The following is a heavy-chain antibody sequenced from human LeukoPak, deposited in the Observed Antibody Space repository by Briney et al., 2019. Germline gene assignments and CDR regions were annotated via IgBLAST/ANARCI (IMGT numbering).Heavy chain of an antibody. Sequence: ASVKVSRKASGYTFTSYYMYWVRQAPGQGLEWMGIINPSGGSTSYAQKFQGRVTMTRDTSTSTVYMELSSLRSEDTAVYYCASLYSGSYPSTDAFDIWGQGTMVTVSS. CDR2: INPSGGST. CDR3: ASLYSGSYPSTDAFDI. J-gene: IGHJ3*02. D-gene: IGHD1-26*01. V-gene: IGHV1-46*01. CDR1: GYTFTSYY.